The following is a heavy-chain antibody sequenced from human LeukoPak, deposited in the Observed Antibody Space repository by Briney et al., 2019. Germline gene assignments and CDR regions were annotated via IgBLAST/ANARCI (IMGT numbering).Heavy chain of an antibody. Sequence: PGGSLRLSCAASGFTFGSYEMNWLRQAPGKGLEWVSYITSGGRTIYYTDSVKGRFTISRDNATSSLYLQMNSLRAEDTAVYYCARGGYCSSTTCYVFNAFDIWGQGTMVTVSS. V-gene: IGHV3-48*03. CDR3: ARGGYCSSTTCYVFNAFDI. J-gene: IGHJ3*02. CDR2: ITSGGRTI. CDR1: GFTFGSYE. D-gene: IGHD2-2*03.